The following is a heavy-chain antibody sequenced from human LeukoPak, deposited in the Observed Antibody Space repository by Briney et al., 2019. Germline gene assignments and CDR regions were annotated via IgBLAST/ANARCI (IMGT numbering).Heavy chain of an antibody. J-gene: IGHJ6*03. V-gene: IGHV3-53*01. CDR3: ARVTEDYYYYMDV. Sequence: AAGNLRLTCSGYGFTVSSNYMNWLRQAPGQGLEWVSLIYSGGSTYYADSVKGRFTISRDSSKNTLYLQMNSLRDDDTAVYYCARVTEDYYYYMDVWGKGTTVTISS. CDR1: GFTVSSNY. CDR2: IYSGGST.